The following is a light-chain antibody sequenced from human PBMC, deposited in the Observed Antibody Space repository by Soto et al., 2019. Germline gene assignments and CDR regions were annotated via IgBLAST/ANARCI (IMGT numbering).Light chain of an antibody. CDR1: QSVARSY. CDR2: STS. Sequence: EIGLPQSAGTLSLSPGERATLSWSASQSVARSYLAWYQQKNGQAPRLLIYSTSNRATGISARFSGSGYGTEFNLSISSLQSEDFATYYCQQGDIWPWTFGQGTRLEIK. V-gene: IGKV3-11*01. CDR3: QQGDIWPWT. J-gene: IGKJ5*01.